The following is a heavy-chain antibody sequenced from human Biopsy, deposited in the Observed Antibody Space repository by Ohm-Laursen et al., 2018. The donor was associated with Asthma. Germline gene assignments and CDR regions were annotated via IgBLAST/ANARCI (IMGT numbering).Heavy chain of an antibody. CDR2: ISYDGSSI. CDR3: AKEGVAGTHIED. Sequence: SLRLSCAASRFTYEMHWVRQAPGKGLEWVAVISYDGSSIYYADSVKGRFTISRDNSKNTLSLQMDSLTAEDTAVYYCAKEGVAGTHIEDWGQGTLVTVSS. V-gene: IGHV3-30*04. CDR1: RFTYE. J-gene: IGHJ4*02. D-gene: IGHD6-19*01.